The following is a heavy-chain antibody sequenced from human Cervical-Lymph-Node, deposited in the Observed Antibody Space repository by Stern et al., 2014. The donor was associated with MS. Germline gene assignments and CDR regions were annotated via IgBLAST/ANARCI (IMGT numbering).Heavy chain of an antibody. V-gene: IGHV1-69*06. CDR1: GGTFSSYA. CDR3: ARTMRQYSSSGWYYYYYGMDV. CDR2: IIPIFGTA. D-gene: IGHD6-6*01. Sequence: VQLVESEAEVKKPGSSVKVSCKASGGTFSSYAISWVRQATGQGLEWMGGIIPIFGTAHYAQKFQGRVTITADKSTSTAYMELSSLRSEDTAVYYCARTMRQYSSSGWYYYYYGMDVWGQGTTVTVSS. J-gene: IGHJ6*02.